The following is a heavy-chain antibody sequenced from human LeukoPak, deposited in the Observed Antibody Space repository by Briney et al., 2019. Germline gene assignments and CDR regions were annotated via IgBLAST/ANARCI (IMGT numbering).Heavy chain of an antibody. CDR1: GRSFSAYY. V-gene: IGHV4-34*01. CDR3: AREGGPYRPLDY. Sequence: RTSETLSLTCAVYGRSFSAYYWSWIRQPPGKGLQWIGEINHSGSTNYNPSLKSRVTISVDKSENHISLKLTSVTAADTAVYYCAREGGPYRPLDYSGQGTLVTVAS. J-gene: IGHJ4*02. CDR2: INHSGST.